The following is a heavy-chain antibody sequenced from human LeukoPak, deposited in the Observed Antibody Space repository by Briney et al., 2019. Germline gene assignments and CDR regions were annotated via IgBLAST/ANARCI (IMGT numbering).Heavy chain of an antibody. Sequence: GGSLRLSCVASGFTFSSFAMSWVRQAPGKGLEWVSTVGHSFGTTFYADSVKGRFTISRDDSKKTVSLQMSSLRADDSAVYYCAREGIAVAGTGYYGMDVWGQGTTVTVSS. V-gene: IGHV3-23*01. CDR1: GFTFSSFA. CDR2: VGHSFGTT. J-gene: IGHJ6*02. D-gene: IGHD6-19*01. CDR3: AREGIAVAGTGYYGMDV.